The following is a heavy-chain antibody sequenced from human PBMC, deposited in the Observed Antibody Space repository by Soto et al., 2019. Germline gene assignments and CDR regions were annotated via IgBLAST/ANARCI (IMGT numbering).Heavy chain of an antibody. Sequence: SETLSLTCAVYGGSFSGYYWSWIRQPPGKGLEWIGEINHSGSTNYNPSLKSRVTISVDTSKNQFSLKLSSVTAADTAVYYCAIGYYDILTGDKHYYYYYMDVWGKGTTVTVSS. D-gene: IGHD3-9*01. J-gene: IGHJ6*03. CDR2: INHSGST. CDR3: AIGYYDILTGDKHYYYYYMDV. V-gene: IGHV4-34*01. CDR1: GGSFSGYY.